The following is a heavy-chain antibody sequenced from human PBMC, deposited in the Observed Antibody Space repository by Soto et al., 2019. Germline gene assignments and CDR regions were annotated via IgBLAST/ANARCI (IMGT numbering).Heavy chain of an antibody. CDR3: ARDSSATGAFDI. D-gene: IGHD3-10*01. V-gene: IGHV3-30-3*01. Sequence: ESGGGVVQPGRSLRLSCAASGFTFSSYAMHWVRQAPGKGLEWVAVISYDGSNKYYADSVKGRFTISRDNSKNTLYLQMNSLRAEDTAVYYCARDSSATGAFDIWGQGTMVTVSS. J-gene: IGHJ3*02. CDR1: GFTFSSYA. CDR2: ISYDGSNK.